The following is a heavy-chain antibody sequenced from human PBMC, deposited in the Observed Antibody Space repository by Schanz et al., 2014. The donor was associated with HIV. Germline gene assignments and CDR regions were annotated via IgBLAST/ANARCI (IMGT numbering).Heavy chain of an antibody. CDR2: IVPIFGTP. V-gene: IGHV1-69*01. CDR1: GGRFSSYA. J-gene: IGHJ3*02. CDR3: AADSEWFGESPSAFDI. Sequence: QVQLVQSGAEVKKPGSSVKVSCESSGGRFSSYAINWVRQAPGQGLEWMGGIVPIFGTPNYAQNFQGRVTITADESASTAYMELSSLRSEDTAVYYCAADSEWFGESPSAFDIWGQGTMVTVSS. D-gene: IGHD3-10*01.